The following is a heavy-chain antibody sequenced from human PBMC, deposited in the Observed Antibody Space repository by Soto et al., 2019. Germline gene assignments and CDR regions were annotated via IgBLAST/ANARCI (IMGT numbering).Heavy chain of an antibody. CDR3: AREWEQNWFDP. Sequence: PSETLSLTCTVSGGSISSYYWSWIRQPPGKGLEWIGYIYYSGSTYYNPSLKSRVTISVDTSKNQFSLKLSSVTAADTAVYYCAREWEQNWFDPRGQGTLVTVSS. J-gene: IGHJ5*02. D-gene: IGHD1-26*01. V-gene: IGHV4-59*12. CDR2: IYYSGST. CDR1: GGSISSYY.